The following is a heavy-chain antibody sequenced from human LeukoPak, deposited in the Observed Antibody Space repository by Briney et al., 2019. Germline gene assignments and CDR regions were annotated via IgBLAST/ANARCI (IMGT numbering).Heavy chain of an antibody. CDR1: GFTFTRYW. Sequence: GGSLRLSCAASGFTFTRYWMSWVRQAPGKGLEWVANIKQDGSETHYVDSVKGRFTISRDNARNSVYLQINSLSDDDTAVYYCARDGDYIMPPFDYWGQGILVTVSS. CDR2: IKQDGSET. CDR3: ARDGDYIMPPFDY. V-gene: IGHV3-7*01. D-gene: IGHD4-17*01. J-gene: IGHJ4*02.